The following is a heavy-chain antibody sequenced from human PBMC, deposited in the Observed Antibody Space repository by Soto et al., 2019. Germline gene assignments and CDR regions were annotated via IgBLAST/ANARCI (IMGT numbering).Heavy chain of an antibody. D-gene: IGHD3-22*01. J-gene: IGHJ3*02. CDR3: ARTDSSGPGAFDI. CDR2: INPSGGST. V-gene: IGHV1-46*01. Sequence: ASVKLYCKASGYTFTSYYMHLVRQAPGQGLEWMGIINPSGGSTSYAQKFQGRVTMTRDTSTSTVYMELSSLRSEDTAVYYCARTDSSGPGAFDIWGQGTMVTVSS. CDR1: GYTFTSYY.